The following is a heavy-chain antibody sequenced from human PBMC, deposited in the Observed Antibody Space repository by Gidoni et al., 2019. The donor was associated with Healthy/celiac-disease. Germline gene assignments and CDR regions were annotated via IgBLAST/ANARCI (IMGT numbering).Heavy chain of an antibody. V-gene: IGHV4-39*07. J-gene: IGHJ4*02. Sequence: QLQLQESGPRLVKPSETLSLSCTVSGDSVSNPDYYWGWVRQPQGKGLEWIGTVYYRGTTYYNPSLKSRVTILVHTSLNQFSLRLSSVTAADTAIYYCARDIRYSSSWSHFDFWGQGTLATVSP. CDR2: VYYRGTT. CDR1: GDSVSNPDYY. CDR3: ARDIRYSSSWSHFDF. D-gene: IGHD6-13*01.